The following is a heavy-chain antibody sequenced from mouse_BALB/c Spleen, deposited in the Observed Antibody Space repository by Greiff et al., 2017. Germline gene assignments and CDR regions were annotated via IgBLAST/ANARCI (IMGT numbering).Heavy chain of an antibody. D-gene: IGHD2-10*01. V-gene: IGHV5-15*02. J-gene: IGHJ4*01. Sequence: VQLQQSGGGLVQPGGSRKLSCAASGFTFSDYGMAWVRQAPGKGPEWVAFISNLAYSIYYADTVTGRFTISRENAKNTLYLEMSSLRSEDTAMYYCARPYYGNYGAMDYWGQGTSVTVSS. CDR2: ISNLAYSI. CDR3: ARPYYGNYGAMDY. CDR1: GFTFSDYG.